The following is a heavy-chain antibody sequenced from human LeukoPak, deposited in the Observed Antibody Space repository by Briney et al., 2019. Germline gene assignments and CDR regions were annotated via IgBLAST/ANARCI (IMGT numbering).Heavy chain of an antibody. CDR2: IYYSGST. D-gene: IGHD4-23*01. CDR1: GNSIRSSSYY. Sequence: SETLSLTCTVSGNSIRSSSYYWGWIRQPPGKGLEWIGYIYYSGSTNYNPSLKSRVTISVDTSKNQFSLKLSSVTAADTAVYYCARGVVSVTPTFDIWGQGTMVTVSS. CDR3: ARGVVSVTPTFDI. V-gene: IGHV4-61*05. J-gene: IGHJ3*02.